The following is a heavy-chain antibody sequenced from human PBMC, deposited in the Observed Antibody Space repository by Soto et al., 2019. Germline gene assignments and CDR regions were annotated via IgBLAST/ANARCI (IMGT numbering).Heavy chain of an antibody. CDR1: RDTYKCRC. CDR2: ISAYNGNT. CDR3: ASYYDILTGPGAFDI. J-gene: IGHJ3*02. Sequence: SVEASSEAPRDTYKCRCLCSPHHAPKQGLEWMGWISAYNGNTNYAQKLQGRVTMTTDTSTSTAYMELRSLRSDDTAVYYCASYYDILTGPGAFDIWGQGTMVTVSS. D-gene: IGHD3-9*01. V-gene: IGHV1-18*01.